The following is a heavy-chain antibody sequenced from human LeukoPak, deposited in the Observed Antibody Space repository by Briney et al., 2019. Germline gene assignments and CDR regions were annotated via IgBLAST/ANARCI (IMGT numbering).Heavy chain of an antibody. CDR3: ARDPLRRSGSWFGSNWFDP. Sequence: SVKVSCKASGYTFTDYYMHWVRQAPGQGLEWMGWINPNSGGTRYAQKFQGRVTMTRDTSISTAHMELSRLIFDDTAVYYCARDPLRRSGSWFGSNWFDPWGQGTLVTVSS. CDR1: GYTFTDYY. CDR2: INPNSGGT. J-gene: IGHJ5*02. D-gene: IGHD2-15*01. V-gene: IGHV1-2*02.